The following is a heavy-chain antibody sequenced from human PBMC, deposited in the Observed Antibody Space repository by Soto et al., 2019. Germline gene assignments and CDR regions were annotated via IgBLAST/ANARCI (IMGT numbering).Heavy chain of an antibody. D-gene: IGHD2-2*01. CDR3: ASPVPLGYCISTSCLRDYGMDV. J-gene: IGHJ6*02. CDR1: GYTFTSYA. CDR2: INAGNGNT. V-gene: IGHV1-3*01. Sequence: ASVKVSCKASGYTFTSYAMHWVRQAPGQRLEWMGWINAGNGNTKYSQKFQGRVTITRDTSASTAYMELSSLRSEDTAVYYCASPVPLGYCISTSCLRDYGMDVWGQGTTVTVS.